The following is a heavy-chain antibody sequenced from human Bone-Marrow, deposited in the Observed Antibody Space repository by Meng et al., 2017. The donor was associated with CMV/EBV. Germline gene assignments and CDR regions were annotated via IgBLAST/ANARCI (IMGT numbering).Heavy chain of an antibody. CDR3: ARDTGSLVYFDY. CDR2: ISSDGTNK. D-gene: IGHD2-8*02. V-gene: IGHV3-30*04. CDR1: GFIFSNYA. J-gene: IGHJ4*02. Sequence: GESLKISCAASGFIFSNYALYWVRQAPGKGLESVAVISSDGTNKLHADSVEGRFTISRDNSKNTLYLQMSSLRPEDTAVYYCARDTGSLVYFDYWGQGTLVTVSS.